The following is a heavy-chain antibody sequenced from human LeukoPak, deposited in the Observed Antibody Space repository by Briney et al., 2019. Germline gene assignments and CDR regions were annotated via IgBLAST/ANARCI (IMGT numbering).Heavy chain of an antibody. V-gene: IGHV3-7*01. D-gene: IGHD5-18*01. J-gene: IGHJ4*02. CDR3: ARGRRGYNYGYEDY. CDR1: GFTFSGYW. Sequence: PGGSLRLSCAASGFTFSGYWMTWVRQAPGKGLEWVANIKPDGSEKYYVDSVKGRLTISRDNAKNSLYLQMNSLRAEGTAVYYCARGRRGYNYGYEDYWGQGTLVTVSS. CDR2: IKPDGSEK.